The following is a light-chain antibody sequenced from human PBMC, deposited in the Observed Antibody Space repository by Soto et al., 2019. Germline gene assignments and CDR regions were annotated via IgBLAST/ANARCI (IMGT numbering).Light chain of an antibody. J-gene: IGLJ2*01. CDR3: GSYSSGSALVV. CDR1: SGDIGGYNY. V-gene: IGLV2-14*03. CDR2: DVS. Sequence: QSALTQPASVSGSPGQSITISCTGTSGDIGGYNYVSWYQHHPGKAPKLMIFDVSDRPSGVSNRFSGSKSGNTASLTISGLQAEDEADYYCGSYSSGSALVVVGGGTKLTVL.